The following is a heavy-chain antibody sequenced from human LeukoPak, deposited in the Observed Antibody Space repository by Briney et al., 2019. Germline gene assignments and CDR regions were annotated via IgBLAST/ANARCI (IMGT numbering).Heavy chain of an antibody. CDR3: AKDIVIRGVIIMSAAFDI. D-gene: IGHD3-10*01. Sequence: GRSLRLSCAASGFTFDDYAMHWVRRAPGKGLEWVSGISWNSGSIGYADSVKGRFTISRDNAKNSLYLQMNSLRAEDMALYYCAKDIVIRGVIIMSAAFDIWGQGTMVTVSS. CDR1: GFTFDDYA. J-gene: IGHJ3*02. CDR2: ISWNSGSI. V-gene: IGHV3-9*03.